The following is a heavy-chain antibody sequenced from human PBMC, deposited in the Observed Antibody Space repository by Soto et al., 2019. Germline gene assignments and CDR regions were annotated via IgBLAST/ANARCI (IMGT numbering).Heavy chain of an antibody. CDR2: ISSDGRII. CDR3: TRVIVGAAGLFDY. CDR1: GFSLSSYW. Sequence: EVQLVESGGGLVQPGDSLRLSCVVSGFSLSSYWMHWVRQVPGKGLVWVSRISSDGRIINYADTVRGRFTISRDNAKNTLHLQMNSLRGEDTAMYYCTRVIVGAAGLFDYWGRGTLVTVSS. D-gene: IGHD1-26*01. V-gene: IGHV3-74*01. J-gene: IGHJ4*02.